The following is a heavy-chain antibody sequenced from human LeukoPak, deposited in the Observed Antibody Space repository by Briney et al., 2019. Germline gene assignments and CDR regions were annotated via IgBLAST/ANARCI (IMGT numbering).Heavy chain of an antibody. CDR2: ISGSGDKT. CDR3: AKDTTAWWYHRAYMNG. J-gene: IGHJ6*03. Sequence: GGSLRLSCAASGFSLSTYALSWVRQAPGGGLEWVAAISGSGDKTYHADSVKGRFTISKDNSENRLSLQMDSLRAEDTAVYFRAKDTTAWWYHRAYMNGWGKGTTVTVSS. CDR1: GFSLSTYA. V-gene: IGHV3-23*01. D-gene: IGHD2-15*01.